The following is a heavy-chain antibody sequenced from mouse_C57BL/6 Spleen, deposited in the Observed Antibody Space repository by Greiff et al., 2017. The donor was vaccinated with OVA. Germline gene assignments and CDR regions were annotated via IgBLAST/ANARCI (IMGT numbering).Heavy chain of an antibody. Sequence: VQLKESGPGLVKPSQTVFLTCTVTGISITTGNYRWSWIRQFPGNKLEWIGYIYYSGTITYNPSLTSRTTITRDTPKNQFFLEMNSLTAEDTATYYCARAGYDEGAWFAYWGQGTLVTVSA. V-gene: IGHV3-5*01. CDR2: IYYSGTI. CDR1: GISITTGNYR. J-gene: IGHJ3*01. D-gene: IGHD2-2*01. CDR3: ARAGYDEGAWFAY.